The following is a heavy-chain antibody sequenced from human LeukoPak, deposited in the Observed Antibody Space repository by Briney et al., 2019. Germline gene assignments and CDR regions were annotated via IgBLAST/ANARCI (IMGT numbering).Heavy chain of an antibody. CDR2: ISWNSGSI. J-gene: IGHJ3*02. D-gene: IGHD3-22*01. CDR3: AAPYYYDSREYDAFDI. V-gene: IGHV3-9*01. CDR1: GFTFSSYS. Sequence: GGSLRLSCAASGFTFSSYSMNWVRQAPGKGLEWVSGISWNSGSIGYADSVKGRFTISRDNAKNSLYLQMNSLRAEDTALYYCAAPYYYDSREYDAFDIWGQGTMVTVSS.